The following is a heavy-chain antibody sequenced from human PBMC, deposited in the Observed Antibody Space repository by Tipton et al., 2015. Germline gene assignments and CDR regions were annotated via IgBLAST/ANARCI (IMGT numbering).Heavy chain of an antibody. V-gene: IGHV4-59*01. Sequence: TLSLTCTVSDGSISDDYWSWIRQSPGEGLEWIGYIYYSGSTNYNPSLRSRVAMSMDTSKNQFSLKLSSVITADTAVYYCARASIIQGYYHDSSRYYLFNSWGQGTLVTVSS. CDR1: DGSISDDY. J-gene: IGHJ1*01. CDR3: ARASIIQGYYHDSSRYYLFNS. CDR2: IYYSGST. D-gene: IGHD3-22*01.